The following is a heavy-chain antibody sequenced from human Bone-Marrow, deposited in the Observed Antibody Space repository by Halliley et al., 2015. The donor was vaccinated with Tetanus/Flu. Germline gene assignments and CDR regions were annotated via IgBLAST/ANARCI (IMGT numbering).Heavy chain of an antibody. CDR1: GGSIGNYH. V-gene: IGHV4-59*01. Sequence: TLSLTCTVSGGSIGNYHWTWIRQPPGKGLEWIGYIYYSGGTNYNRSLKSRVTISVDKSKNQFSVNLRSVTAADTAVYYCAREAYSYYGMDVWGQGTTVIVSS. CDR3: AREAYSYYGMDV. J-gene: IGHJ6*02. CDR2: IYYSGGT.